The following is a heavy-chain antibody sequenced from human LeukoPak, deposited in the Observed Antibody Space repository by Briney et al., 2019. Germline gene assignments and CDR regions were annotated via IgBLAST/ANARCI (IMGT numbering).Heavy chain of an antibody. CDR2: ISGDGGST. J-gene: IGHJ4*02. CDR3: ARESESSGWYDY. D-gene: IGHD6-19*01. Sequence: PGGSLGLSCAAPGFMFHDYAIHWVRQAPGKGLEWVSLISGDGGSTFYADSVKGRFTISRDNSKNSLCLQMNSLRSDDTALYYCARESESSGWYDYWGQGTLVTVSS. CDR1: GFMFHDYA. V-gene: IGHV3-43*02.